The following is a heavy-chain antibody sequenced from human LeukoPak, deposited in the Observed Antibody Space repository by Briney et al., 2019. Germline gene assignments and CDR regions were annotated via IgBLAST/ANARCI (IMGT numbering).Heavy chain of an antibody. V-gene: IGHV1-18*01. CDR1: GYSFTSYG. CDR2: ISAYKGNT. CDR3: ARIGIAVAAGPPDY. D-gene: IGHD6-19*01. J-gene: IGHJ4*02. Sequence: ASVKVSCKASGYSFTSYGISWVRQAPGQGLEWMGWISAYKGNTNYAQKLQGRVTMTTDTSTSTAYMELRSLRSDDTAVYYCARIGIAVAAGPPDYWGQGTLVTVSS.